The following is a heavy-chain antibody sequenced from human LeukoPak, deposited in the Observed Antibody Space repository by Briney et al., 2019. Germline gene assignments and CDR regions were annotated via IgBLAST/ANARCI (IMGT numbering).Heavy chain of an antibody. CDR3: ARVHRGNRLIVVSSSFPDY. Sequence: ASVKVSCKASGYTFTSYYMHWVRQAPGQGLEWMGWINPNSGGTNYAQKFQGRVTMTRDTSISTAYMELSRLRSDDTAVYYCARVHRGNRLIVVSSSFPDYWGQGTLVTVSS. CDR2: INPNSGGT. J-gene: IGHJ4*02. V-gene: IGHV1-2*02. CDR1: GYTFTSYY. D-gene: IGHD3-22*01.